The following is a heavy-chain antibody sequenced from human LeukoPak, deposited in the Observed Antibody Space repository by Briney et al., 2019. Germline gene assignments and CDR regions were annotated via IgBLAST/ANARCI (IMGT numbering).Heavy chain of an antibody. CDR1: GYSFTSYW. D-gene: IGHD3-22*01. CDR3: ARHHYYDSSGYYPTYYMDV. Sequence: GESLKISCKGSGYSFTSYWIGWVRQMPGKGPEWMGIIYPGDSDTRYSPSFQGQVTISADKSISTAYLQWSSLKASDTAMYYCARHHYYDSSGYYPTYYMDVWGKGTTVTVSS. CDR2: IYPGDSDT. V-gene: IGHV5-51*01. J-gene: IGHJ6*03.